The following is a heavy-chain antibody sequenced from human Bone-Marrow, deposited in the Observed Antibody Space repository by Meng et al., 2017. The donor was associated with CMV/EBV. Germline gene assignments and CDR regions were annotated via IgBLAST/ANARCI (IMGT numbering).Heavy chain of an antibody. D-gene: IGHD6-6*01. V-gene: IGHV4-59*01. Sequence: GSLRLSCAASGFTFSSYAMSWIRQPPGKGLEWIGYIYYSGSTNYNPSLKSRVTISVDTSKNQFSLKLSSVTAADTAVYYCARIKYSSSLSVYYYYGMDVWGQGTTVTVSS. CDR1: GFTFSSYA. CDR2: IYYSGST. CDR3: ARIKYSSSLSVYYYYGMDV. J-gene: IGHJ6*02.